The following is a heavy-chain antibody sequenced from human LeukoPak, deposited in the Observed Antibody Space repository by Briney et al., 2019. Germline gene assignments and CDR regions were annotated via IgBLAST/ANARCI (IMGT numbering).Heavy chain of an antibody. CDR1: GGSINSATYY. CDR3: ARHDASGIDAFDI. V-gene: IGHV4-61*02. J-gene: IGHJ3*02. D-gene: IGHD3-10*01. Sequence: PSQTLSLTCTVSGGSINSATYYWTWIRQPAGKGLEWIGRIYTSGSTNYNPSLKSRVTISVDTSKNQFSLKLSSVTAADTAVYYCARHDASGIDAFDIWGQGAMVTVSS. CDR2: IYTSGST.